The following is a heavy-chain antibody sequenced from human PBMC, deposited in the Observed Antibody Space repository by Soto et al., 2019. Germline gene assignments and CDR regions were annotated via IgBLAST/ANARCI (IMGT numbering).Heavy chain of an antibody. V-gene: IGHV4-39*01. CDR1: GGSISSSSYY. J-gene: IGHJ6*02. D-gene: IGHD2-2*01. CDR2: IYYSGTT. CDR3: ARRTRYCISTSCYGAMDV. Sequence: QLQLQESGPGLVKPSETLSLTCTVSGGSISSSSYYWGWIRQPPGKGLEWIGSIYYSGTTYYNPSLKSRVTLSVDTSKNPFSLKLSSVTAADTAVYYCARRTRYCISTSCYGAMDVWGQGTTVTVSS.